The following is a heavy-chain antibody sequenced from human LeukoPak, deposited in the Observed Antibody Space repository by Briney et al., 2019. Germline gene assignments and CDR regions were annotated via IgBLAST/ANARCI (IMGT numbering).Heavy chain of an antibody. D-gene: IGHD3-3*01. J-gene: IGHJ5*01. CDR3: ARDRSGWYDS. V-gene: IGHV3-53*01. CDR1: GFIVSSNY. Sequence: GGSLRLSCAASGFIVSSNYMSWVRQAPGKGLEWVSVIYSGGSTYYADSVKGRFTISRDISKNTLYLRMNSLRAEDTAVYYCARDRSGWYDSWGQGTLVTVS. CDR2: IYSGGST.